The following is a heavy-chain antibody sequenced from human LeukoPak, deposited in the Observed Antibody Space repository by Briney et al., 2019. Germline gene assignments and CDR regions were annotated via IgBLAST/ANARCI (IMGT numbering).Heavy chain of an antibody. CDR2: ISSSGSTI. Sequence: GGSLRLSCAASGFTFSSYAMSWVRQAPGKGLEWVSYISSSGSTIYYADSVKGRFTISRDNAKNSLYLQMNSLRAEDTAVYYCARPVYSSTTDYWGQGTLVTVSS. J-gene: IGHJ4*02. D-gene: IGHD6-13*01. V-gene: IGHV3-48*03. CDR1: GFTFSSYA. CDR3: ARPVYSSTTDY.